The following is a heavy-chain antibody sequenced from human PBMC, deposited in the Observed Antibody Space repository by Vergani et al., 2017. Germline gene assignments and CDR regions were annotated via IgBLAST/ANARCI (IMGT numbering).Heavy chain of an antibody. D-gene: IGHD6-19*01. CDR2: ISSSGSTI. Sequence: VQLVESGGGVVQPGRSLRLSCAASGFTFSSYGMNWVRQAPGKGLEWVSYISSSGSTIYYADSVKGRFTISRDNAKNSLYLQMNSLRAEDTAVYYCAREPSGTNYYYYYGMDVWGQGTTVTVSS. CDR1: GFTFSSYG. V-gene: IGHV3-48*04. J-gene: IGHJ6*02. CDR3: AREPSGTNYYYYYGMDV.